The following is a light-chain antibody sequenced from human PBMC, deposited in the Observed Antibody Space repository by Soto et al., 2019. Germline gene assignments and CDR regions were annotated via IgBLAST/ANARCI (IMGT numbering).Light chain of an antibody. V-gene: IGKV1-9*01. CDR3: QHLDTYPIT. Sequence: DIQLTQSPSFLSASVGYRVTITWRARQGISNYVLWYQQKPGKAPKLLIYAASTLQSGVASRFSGSGSGTEFTLTISSLQPEDFAVYYCQHLDTYPITFGQGTRLEIK. J-gene: IGKJ5*01. CDR2: AAS. CDR1: QGISNY.